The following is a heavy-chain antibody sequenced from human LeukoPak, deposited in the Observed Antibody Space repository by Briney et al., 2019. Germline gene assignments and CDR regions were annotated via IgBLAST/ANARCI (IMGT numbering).Heavy chain of an antibody. Sequence: GESLKISCKGSGFSFTSYWIGWVRQMPGKGLGWMGIIYPGESDTRYSPSFQGQVTISADKSISTAYLQWTSLKASDTAMYYCARRETGKAANDAFDIWGEGTMVTVSS. V-gene: IGHV5-51*01. J-gene: IGHJ3*02. CDR2: IYPGESDT. D-gene: IGHD2-15*01. CDR1: GFSFTSYW. CDR3: ARRETGKAANDAFDI.